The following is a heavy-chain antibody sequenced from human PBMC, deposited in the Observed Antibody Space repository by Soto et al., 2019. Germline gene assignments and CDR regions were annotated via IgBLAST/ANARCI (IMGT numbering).Heavy chain of an antibody. V-gene: IGHV3-30*18. CDR2: ISYDGSNK. CDR1: GFTFSSYG. J-gene: IGHJ4*02. D-gene: IGHD5-18*01. CDR3: AKDWGYGYLDY. Sequence: QVQLVESGGGVVQPGRSLRLSCAASGFTFSSYGMHWVRQAPGKGLEWVAVISYDGSNKYYADSVKGRFTISRDNSKNTLYLQMNSLRAEDTAVYYCAKDWGYGYLDYWGQGTLVTVSS.